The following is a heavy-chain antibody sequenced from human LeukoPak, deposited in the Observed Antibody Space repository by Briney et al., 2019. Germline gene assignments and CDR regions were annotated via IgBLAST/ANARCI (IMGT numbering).Heavy chain of an antibody. D-gene: IGHD4-17*01. J-gene: IGHJ5*02. CDR1: GYTFTGYY. Sequence: ASVKVSCKASGYTFTGYYMHWVRQAPGQGLEWMGWINPNSGGTNYAQKFQGRVTMTRDTSISTAYMELSRLRSDDTAVYYCARQGYGDYSPGRVVNWFDPWGQGTLVTVSS. CDR2: INPNSGGT. V-gene: IGHV1-2*02. CDR3: ARQGYGDYSPGRVVNWFDP.